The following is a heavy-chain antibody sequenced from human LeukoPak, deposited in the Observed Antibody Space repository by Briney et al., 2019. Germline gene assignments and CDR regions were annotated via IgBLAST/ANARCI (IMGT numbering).Heavy chain of an antibody. CDR1: GGPISSYY. CDR2: IYSSGST. J-gene: IGHJ6*03. CDR3: ASTTTTYYSYFYYYMGV. V-gene: IGHV4-4*09. D-gene: IGHD4-17*01. Sequence: PSETLSLTCTVSGGPISSYYWSWIRQPPGKGLEWIGYIYSSGSTYYNPSLNSRVTISVDTSKNQFSLKLTSVTAADTAVYYCASTTTTYYSYFYYYMGVWGKGTTVTVSS.